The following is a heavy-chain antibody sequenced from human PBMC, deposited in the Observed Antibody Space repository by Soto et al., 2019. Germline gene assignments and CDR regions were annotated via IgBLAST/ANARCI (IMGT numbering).Heavy chain of an antibody. V-gene: IGHV1-69*01. J-gene: IGHJ6*02. CDR3: ARVGHITNYGMAV. CDR2: IIPFFGTS. Sequence: QVQLVQSGAEVKKPGSSVKVSCGASGGTFSSYPINWVRQAPGQGLEWMGGIIPFFGTSNYAQKFQGRVTITADESTSTAYMELRSLRSEDTAGYYCARVGHITNYGMAVWGQGPTVTVSS. CDR1: GGTFSSYP. D-gene: IGHD1-26*01.